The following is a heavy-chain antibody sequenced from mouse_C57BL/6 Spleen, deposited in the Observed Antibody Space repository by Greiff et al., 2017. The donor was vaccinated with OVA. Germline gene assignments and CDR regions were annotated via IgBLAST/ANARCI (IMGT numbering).Heavy chain of an antibody. V-gene: IGHV14-3*01. CDR2: IDPANGNT. CDR3: ARGYDYDVGGFAY. D-gene: IGHD2-4*01. J-gene: IGHJ2*01. Sequence: DVKLQESVAELVRPGASVKLSCTASGFNIKNTYMHWVKQRPEQGLEWIGRIDPANGNTKYAPKFQGKATITADTSSNTAYLQLSSLTSEDTAIYYSARGYDYDVGGFAYWGQGTTLTVSS. CDR1: GFNIKNTY.